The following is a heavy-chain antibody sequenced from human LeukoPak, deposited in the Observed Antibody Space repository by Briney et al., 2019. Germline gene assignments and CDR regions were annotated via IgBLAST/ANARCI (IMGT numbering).Heavy chain of an antibody. CDR2: ISSSGSTM. Sequence: GGSLRLSCAASRFTFSSYELNWVRQAQGRGVEGVSYISSSGSTMYYADSMKGRFTISRDNAKKSLYLQMNSLRAEDTAVYYCAREISVAGAYYYYGMDVWGKGTTVTVSS. CDR1: RFTFSSYE. D-gene: IGHD6-19*01. CDR3: AREISVAGAYYYYGMDV. V-gene: IGHV3-48*03. J-gene: IGHJ6*04.